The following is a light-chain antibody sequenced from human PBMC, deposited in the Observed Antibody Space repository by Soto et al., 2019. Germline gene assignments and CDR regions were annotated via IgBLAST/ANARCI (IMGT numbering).Light chain of an antibody. CDR2: GAY. CDR3: PHLGCAHRIT. Sequence: TQSPFTXSFSPQESPTSAWRASLSVSSSYLAWYQQKPGKTKXLXXXGAYKTDTGIQDRFSGSGSGKDFTLIIKGCDPEAVGTYYCPHLGCAHRITFCEGTSL. V-gene: IGKV3-20*01. CDR1: LSVSSSY. J-gene: IGKJ5*01.